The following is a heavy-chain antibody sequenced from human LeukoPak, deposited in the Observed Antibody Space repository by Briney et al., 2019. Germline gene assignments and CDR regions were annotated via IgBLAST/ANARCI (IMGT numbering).Heavy chain of an antibody. Sequence: GGSLRLSCAASGFTFSSYAMSWVRQAPGKGLEWVSGISGSGGSTYYGDSVKGRFTISRDNSKNTLYLQMNNLRAEDTAVYYCAKEELEMATITGSYNWGQGTLVTVSS. CDR1: GFTFSSYA. CDR2: ISGSGGST. J-gene: IGHJ4*02. D-gene: IGHD5-24*01. CDR3: AKEELEMATITGSYN. V-gene: IGHV3-23*01.